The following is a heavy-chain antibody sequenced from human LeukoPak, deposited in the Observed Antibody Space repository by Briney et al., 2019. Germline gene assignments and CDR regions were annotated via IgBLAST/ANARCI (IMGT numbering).Heavy chain of an antibody. CDR3: AKEEWFGELLTCDY. D-gene: IGHD3-10*01. V-gene: IGHV3-7*03. CDR1: GFTFSSYW. CDR2: IKQDGSEK. Sequence: GGSLRLSCAASGFTFSSYWMSWVRQAPGKGLEWVANIKQDGSEKYYVDSVKGRFTISRDNSKNTLYLQMNSLRAEDTAVYYCAKEEWFGELLTCDYWGQGTLVTVSS. J-gene: IGHJ4*02.